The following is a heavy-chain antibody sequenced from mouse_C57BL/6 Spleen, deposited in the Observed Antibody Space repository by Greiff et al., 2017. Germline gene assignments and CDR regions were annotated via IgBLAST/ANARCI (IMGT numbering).Heavy chain of an antibody. CDR1: GYAFSTYW. J-gene: IGHJ1*03. V-gene: IGHV1-80*01. CDR3: ASSSGTRYFDV. Sequence: QVHVKQSGAELVKPGASVKISCKASGYAFSTYWMNWVKQRPGKGLEWIGQIYPGDGDTNYNGKFKGKATLTADKSSSTAYMQLSSLTSEDSAVYFCASSSGTRYFDVWGTGTTVTVSS. D-gene: IGHD4-1*01. CDR2: IYPGDGDT.